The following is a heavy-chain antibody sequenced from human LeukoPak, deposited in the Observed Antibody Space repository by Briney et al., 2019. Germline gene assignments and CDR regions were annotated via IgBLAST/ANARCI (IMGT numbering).Heavy chain of an antibody. CDR3: AKVVYSSGWYGYFQH. CDR1: GFTFSSYA. V-gene: IGHV3-23*01. CDR2: ISGSGGST. Sequence: GGSLRLSCAASGFTFSSYAMSWVRQAPGKGLEWVSAISGSGGSTYYADSVKGRFTISRDNSKNTLYLRMNSLRAEDTAVYYCAKVVYSSGWYGYFQHWGQGTLVTVSS. D-gene: IGHD6-19*01. J-gene: IGHJ1*01.